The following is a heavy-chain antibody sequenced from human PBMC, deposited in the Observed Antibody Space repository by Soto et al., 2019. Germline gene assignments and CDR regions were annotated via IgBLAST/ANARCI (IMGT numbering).Heavy chain of an antibody. CDR3: ARPRDGYLDYYYGMDV. Sequence: GASVKVSCKASGGTFSSYAISWVRQAPGQGLEWMGGIIPIFGTANYAQKFQGRVTITADESTSTAYMELSSLRSEDTAVYYCARPRDGYLDYYYGMDVWGQGTTVTVSS. V-gene: IGHV1-69*13. CDR1: GGTFSSYA. J-gene: IGHJ6*02. D-gene: IGHD2-21*01. CDR2: IIPIFGTA.